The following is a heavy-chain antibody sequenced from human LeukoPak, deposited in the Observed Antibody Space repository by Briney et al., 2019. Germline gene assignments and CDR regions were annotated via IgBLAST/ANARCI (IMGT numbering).Heavy chain of an antibody. CDR3: ATQRLGDY. D-gene: IGHD6-19*01. V-gene: IGHV3-23*01. CDR2: ISGSGDSA. J-gene: IGHJ4*02. Sequence: GGSLRLSCAASGFTFSSSAMSWVRQAPGKGLEWVSVISGSGDSAHYADSVKGRLTISRDNSKNTMYLQMNSLRAEDTAVYDCATQRLGDYWGQGRLVTVSS. CDR1: GFTFSSSA.